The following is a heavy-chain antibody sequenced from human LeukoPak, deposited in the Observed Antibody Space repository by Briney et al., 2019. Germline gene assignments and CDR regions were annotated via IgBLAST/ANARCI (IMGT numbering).Heavy chain of an antibody. CDR3: ARGHRGYSGYDPKYYYGMDV. V-gene: IGHV4-4*07. Sequence: SETLSLTCTVSGGSLSSFYWSWLRQPAGKGLEWLGRIYTSGSTNYNPSLKSRVTMSVDMSKNQFSLKLSSVTAADTAVYYCARGHRGYSGYDPKYYYGMDVWGQGTTVTVSS. CDR2: IYTSGST. J-gene: IGHJ6*02. D-gene: IGHD5-12*01. CDR1: GGSLSSFY.